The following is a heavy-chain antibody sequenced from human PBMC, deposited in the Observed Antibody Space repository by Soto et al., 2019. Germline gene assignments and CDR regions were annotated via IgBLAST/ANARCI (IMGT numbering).Heavy chain of an antibody. J-gene: IGHJ4*02. CDR3: ARRYYDSGYFDY. V-gene: IGHV4-39*01. D-gene: IGHD3-10*01. CDR2: INYSGGT. Sequence: QLQLHESGPGLVKPSETLALTCTVSGGSITSSTYYWGWIRQPPGKGLEWIGTINYSGGTYKNPSLKSRVTISVDTSKSQFSLKLSSVTAADTAVYYCARRYYDSGYFDYWGQGTLVTVSS. CDR1: GGSITSSTYY.